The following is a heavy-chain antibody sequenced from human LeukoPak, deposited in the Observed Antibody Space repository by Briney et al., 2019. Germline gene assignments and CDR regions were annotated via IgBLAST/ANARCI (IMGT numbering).Heavy chain of an antibody. D-gene: IGHD3-22*01. V-gene: IGHV3-23*01. CDR3: AKNYYDSSGYLMAFDI. J-gene: IGHJ3*02. Sequence: PGGSLRLSCAVSGITLSNYAMSWVRQAPGKGLEWVAGISGSGGGTHYADSVKGRFTISRDNSKNTLYLQMNSLRAEDTAVYYCAKNYYDSSGYLMAFDIWGQGTMVTVSS. CDR1: GITLSNYA. CDR2: ISGSGGGT.